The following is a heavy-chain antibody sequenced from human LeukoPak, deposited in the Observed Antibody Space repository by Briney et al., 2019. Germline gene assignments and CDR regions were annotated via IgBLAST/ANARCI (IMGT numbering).Heavy chain of an antibody. CDR3: ARDLGKLEWSYYFDY. Sequence: ASVKVSCKAPGYTFTSYGISWVRQAPGQGLEWMGWISAYNGNTNYAQKLQGRVTMTTDTSTSTAYMELRSLRSADTAVYYCARDLGKLEWSYYFDYWGQGTLVTVSS. CDR2: ISAYNGNT. D-gene: IGHD1-1*01. J-gene: IGHJ4*02. V-gene: IGHV1-18*01. CDR1: GYTFTSYG.